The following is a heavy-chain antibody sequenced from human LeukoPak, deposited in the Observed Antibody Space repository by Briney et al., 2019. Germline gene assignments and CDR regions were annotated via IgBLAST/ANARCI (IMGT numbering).Heavy chain of an antibody. CDR3: AKRDLGY. CDR2: ISSSGGST. V-gene: IGHV3-23*01. Sequence: PGGSLRLSCAASGFTFDDYAMHWVRQAPGKGLEWVSTISSSGGSTYYADSVKGRFTISRDNSKNTLFLQMNSLRAEDTAIYYCAKRDLGYWGQGTLVTVSS. CDR1: GFTFDDYA. J-gene: IGHJ4*02.